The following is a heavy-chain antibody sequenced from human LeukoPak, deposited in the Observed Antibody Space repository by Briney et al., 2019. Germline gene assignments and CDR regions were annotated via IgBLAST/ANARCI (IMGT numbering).Heavy chain of an antibody. Sequence: SETLSLTCTVSGVSISTSNYYWGWIRQPPGKGLEWIANIYYSGSTYYNPSLKSRVTISVDTSKNQFSLRLSSVAAADTAVFYCARLRAMTATFDIWGQGTLVTVSS. V-gene: IGHV4-39*01. J-gene: IGHJ3*02. CDR2: IYYSGST. CDR3: ARLRAMTATFDI. CDR1: GVSISTSNYY.